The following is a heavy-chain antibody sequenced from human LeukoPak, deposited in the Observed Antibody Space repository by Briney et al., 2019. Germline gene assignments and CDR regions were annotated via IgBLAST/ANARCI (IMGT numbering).Heavy chain of an antibody. V-gene: IGHV1-8*01. CDR1: GYTFTSHD. J-gene: IGHJ6*02. Sequence: ASVKVSCKASGYTFTSHDINWVRQATGQGLEWMGWMNPNSGYTGYEQKFQGWVTMTRDTSISTAYMELSRLRSDDTAVYYCARDPLQVPSRGTTGTTTYYGMDVWGQGTTVTVSS. CDR2: MNPNSGYT. D-gene: IGHD1-1*01. CDR3: ARDPLQVPSRGTTGTTTYYGMDV.